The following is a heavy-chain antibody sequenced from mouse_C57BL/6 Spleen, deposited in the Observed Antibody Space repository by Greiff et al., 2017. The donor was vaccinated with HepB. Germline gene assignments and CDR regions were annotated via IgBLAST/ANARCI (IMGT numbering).Heavy chain of an antibody. J-gene: IGHJ1*03. CDR3: ARGDDGYYAWYIDV. CDR1: GFTFSDYG. Sequence: EVQRVESGGGLVKPGGSLKLSCAASGFTFSDYGMHWVRQAPEKGLEWVAYISSGSSTIYYADTVKGRFTISRDNAKNTLFLQMTSLRSEDTAMYYCARGDDGYYAWYIDVWGTGTTVTVSS. CDR2: ISSGSSTI. V-gene: IGHV5-17*01. D-gene: IGHD2-3*01.